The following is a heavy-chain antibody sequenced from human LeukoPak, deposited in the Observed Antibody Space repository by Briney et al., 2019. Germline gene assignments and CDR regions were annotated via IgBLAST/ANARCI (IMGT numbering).Heavy chain of an antibody. CDR2: ISYDGSNK. J-gene: IGHJ4*02. Sequence: GGSLRLSCTASGFTFSSYGMHWVRQAPGKGLEWVAVISYDGSNKYYADSVKGRFSISRDNSKNTLYVQMNSLRAEDTAVYYCARDPAKFWSGHDYWGQGTLVTVSS. CDR1: GFTFSSYG. V-gene: IGHV3-30*03. D-gene: IGHD3-3*01. CDR3: ARDPAKFWSGHDY.